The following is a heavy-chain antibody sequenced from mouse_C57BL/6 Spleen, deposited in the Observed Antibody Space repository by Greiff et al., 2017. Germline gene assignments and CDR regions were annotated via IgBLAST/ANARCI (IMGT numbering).Heavy chain of an antibody. J-gene: IGHJ4*01. Sequence: VQRVESGAELVKPGASVKISCKASGYAFSSYWMNWVKQRPGKGLEWIGQIYPGDGDTNYNGKFKGKATLTADKSSSTAYMQLSSLTSEDSAVYFGARECEYYGSTYAIDYWGQGTSVTVSS. D-gene: IGHD1-1*01. CDR2: IYPGDGDT. V-gene: IGHV1-80*01. CDR3: ARECEYYGSTYAIDY. CDR1: GYAFSSYW.